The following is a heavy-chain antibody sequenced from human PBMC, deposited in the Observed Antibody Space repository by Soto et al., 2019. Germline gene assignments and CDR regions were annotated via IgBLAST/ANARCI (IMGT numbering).Heavy chain of an antibody. CDR3: VKVPLSLSFYDY. CDR1: GFIFSNYA. Sequence: EVQLVESGGGLVQPGDSVRLSCSASGFIFSNYAMHWVRQAPGKGLEYVSHINNNGGSTNYADSVKGRFTISRDNSKNTLYLQMSSLRDDDTAVYYCVKVPLSLSFYDYWGQGATVTVSS. V-gene: IGHV3-64D*08. J-gene: IGHJ4*02. CDR2: INNNGGST.